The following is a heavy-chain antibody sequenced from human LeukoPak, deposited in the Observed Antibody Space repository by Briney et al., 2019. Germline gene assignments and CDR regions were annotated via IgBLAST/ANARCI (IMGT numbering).Heavy chain of an antibody. D-gene: IGHD6-6*01. CDR2: ISSSSSYI. J-gene: IGHJ3*02. CDR1: GFTFSSYS. V-gene: IGHV3-21*01. Sequence: PGGSLRLSCAASGFTFSSYSMNWVRQAPGKGLEWVSSISSSSSYIYYADSVKGRFTIPRDNAKNSLYLQMNSLRAEDTAVYYCARPEYSSSSHAFDIWGQGTMVTVSS. CDR3: ARPEYSSSSHAFDI.